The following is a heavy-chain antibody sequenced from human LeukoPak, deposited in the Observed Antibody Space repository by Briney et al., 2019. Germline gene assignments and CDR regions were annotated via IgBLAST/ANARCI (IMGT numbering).Heavy chain of an antibody. CDR2: ISYDGSNK. CDR3: AKEWRGYCSGGSCRPPDY. Sequence: GGSLRLSCAASGFTFSSYGMHWVRQAPGKGLEWVAVISYDGSNKYYADSVKGRFTISRDNSKNTLYLQMNSLRAEDTAVYYCAKEWRGYCSGGSCRPPDYWGQGTLVTVSS. D-gene: IGHD2-15*01. V-gene: IGHV3-30*18. J-gene: IGHJ4*02. CDR1: GFTFSSYG.